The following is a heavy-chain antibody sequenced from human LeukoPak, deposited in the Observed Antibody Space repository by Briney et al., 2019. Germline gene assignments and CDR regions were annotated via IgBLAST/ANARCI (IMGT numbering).Heavy chain of an antibody. CDR1: GASISNSY. V-gene: IGHV4-59*01. CDR2: ISHSGST. D-gene: IGHD3-10*01. J-gene: IGHJ6*02. CDR3: ARVRMVRGGYYYYYGMDV. Sequence: SETLSLTCTVSGASISNSYWSWIRQPPGKGLEWIGYISHSGSTNNNLSLKSRVTMSVDTSKNQFSLRLSSVTAADTAVYYCARVRMVRGGYYYYYGMDVWGQGTTVTVSS.